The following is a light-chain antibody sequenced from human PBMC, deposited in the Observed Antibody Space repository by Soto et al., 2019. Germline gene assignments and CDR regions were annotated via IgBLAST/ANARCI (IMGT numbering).Light chain of an antibody. CDR3: AAWDSSLGGPA. CDR1: DSNIGSKY. CDR2: RNN. J-gene: IGLJ2*01. Sequence: QSVLTQPHSASATPGQRVTISCSGSDSNIGSKYVYWYQQLPGTAPKLLMYRNNQRPSGVPDRFSGSKSGTSASLAINGLRFEDEADYYCAAWDSSLGGPAFGGGTKVTVL. V-gene: IGLV1-47*01.